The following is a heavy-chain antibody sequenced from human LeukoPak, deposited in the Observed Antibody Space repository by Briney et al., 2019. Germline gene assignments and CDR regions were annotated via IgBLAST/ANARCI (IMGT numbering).Heavy chain of an antibody. V-gene: IGHV1-18*01. Sequence: ASVKVSCKASGYTFTSYGISWVRQAPGQGLEWMGWISAYNGNTNYAQKFQGRVTMTTDKSTSTAYRELRSLRSDDTAVYYCARWVNTAMATGVFKGFDPWGQGTLVTVSS. CDR1: GYTFTSYG. J-gene: IGHJ5*02. D-gene: IGHD5-18*01. CDR2: ISAYNGNT. CDR3: ARWVNTAMATGVFKGFDP.